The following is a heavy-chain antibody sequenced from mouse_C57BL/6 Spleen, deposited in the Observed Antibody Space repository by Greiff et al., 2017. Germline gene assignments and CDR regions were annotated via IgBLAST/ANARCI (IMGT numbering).Heavy chain of an antibody. J-gene: IGHJ1*03. CDR2: IRSKSTNYAT. CDR1: GFSFNTYA. V-gene: IGHV10-1*01. D-gene: IGHD1-1*01. CDR3: VRQDYGSRPDWYFDV. Sequence: EVNLVESGGGLVQPKGSLKLSCAASGFSFNTYAMNWVRQAPGKGLEWVARIRSKSTNYATYYADSGKARVTISRDDLESMLYLQMNNLKTEDTAMYYWVRQDYGSRPDWYFDVWGTGTTVTVSS.